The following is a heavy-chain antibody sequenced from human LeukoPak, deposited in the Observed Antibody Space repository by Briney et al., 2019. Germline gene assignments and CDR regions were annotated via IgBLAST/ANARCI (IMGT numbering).Heavy chain of an antibody. Sequence: GGSLRLSCAASGFTVSRNYMSWVRQAPGKGLEWVSVIYSADSAYYADSVRGRFTISRDNSKNTLYLQVNSLRADDTAVYYCARGVGGGATNYFDYWGQGTLVTVSS. V-gene: IGHV3-53*01. CDR1: GFTVSRNY. CDR2: IYSADSA. J-gene: IGHJ4*02. D-gene: IGHD1-26*01. CDR3: ARGVGGGATNYFDY.